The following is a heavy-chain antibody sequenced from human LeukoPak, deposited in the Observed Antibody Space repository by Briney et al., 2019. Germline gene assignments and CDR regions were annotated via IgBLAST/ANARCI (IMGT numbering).Heavy chain of an antibody. Sequence: GGSLRLSCAASGFTFSSYSMNWVRQAPGKGLERVSYISGSSTTITYADSVKGRFTISRDNAKNSLYLQMNSLRDEDTAVYYCARGHYSSWYLLLDYWGQGTLVTVSS. J-gene: IGHJ4*02. CDR2: ISGSSTTI. D-gene: IGHD6-13*01. CDR1: GFTFSSYS. CDR3: ARGHYSSWYLLLDY. V-gene: IGHV3-48*02.